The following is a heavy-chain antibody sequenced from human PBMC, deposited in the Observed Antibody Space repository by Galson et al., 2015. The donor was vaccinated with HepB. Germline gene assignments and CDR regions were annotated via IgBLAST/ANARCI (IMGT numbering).Heavy chain of an antibody. CDR2: ISSRSSDK. D-gene: IGHD1-26*01. CDR1: GFTFSTYS. V-gene: IGHV3-21*01. J-gene: IGHJ4*02. CDR3: VGGSSSQ. Sequence: SLRLSCAASGFTFSTYSMNWVRQAPGKGLEWVSSISSRSSDKYYADSVKGRFTISRDNAKNSLYLQMNSLRAEDTAVYYCVGGSSSQWGQGTLVTVSS.